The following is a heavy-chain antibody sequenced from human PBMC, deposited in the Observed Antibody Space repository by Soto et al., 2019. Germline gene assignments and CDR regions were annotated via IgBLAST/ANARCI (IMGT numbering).Heavy chain of an antibody. V-gene: IGHV4-59*04. J-gene: IGHJ5*02. CDR3: ARQGYYGSGSYYKFRWFDP. CDR2: IYYSGST. CDR1: GGSISSYY. D-gene: IGHD3-10*01. Sequence: SETLSLTCTVSGGSISSYYWSWIRQPPGKGLEWIGYIYYSGSTYYNPSLKSRVTIFVDTSKNQFSLKLSSVTAADTALYYCARQGYYGSGSYYKFRWFDPWGQGTLVTVSS.